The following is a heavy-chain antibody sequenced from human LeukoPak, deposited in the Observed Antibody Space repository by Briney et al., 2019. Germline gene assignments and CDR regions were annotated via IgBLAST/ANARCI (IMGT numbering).Heavy chain of an antibody. V-gene: IGHV1-18*01. CDR2: ISAYNGNT. CDR1: GYTFTSYG. J-gene: IGHJ6*02. CDR3: ARDRVVPAAIYGMDV. Sequence: VPSVKVSCKASGYTFTSYGISWVRQAPGQGLEWMGCISAYNGNTNYAQKLQGRVTMTTDTSTSTAYMELRSLRSDDTAVYYCARDRVVPAAIYGMDVCGQGTTVTVSS. D-gene: IGHD2-2*01.